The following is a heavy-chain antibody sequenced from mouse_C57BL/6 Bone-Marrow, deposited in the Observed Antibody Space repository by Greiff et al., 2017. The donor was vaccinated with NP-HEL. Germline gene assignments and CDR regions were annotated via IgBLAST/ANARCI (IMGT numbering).Heavy chain of an antibody. CDR1: GFTFSDYY. Sequence: EVQLVESEGGLVQPGRSMKLSCTASGFTFSDYYMAWVRQVPEKGLEWVANINYDGSSTYYLDSLKSRFIISRDNAKNILYLQMSSLKSEDTATYYCARARGFHYGSSVYYFDYWGQGTTLTVSS. J-gene: IGHJ2*01. CDR3: ARARGFHYGSSVYYFDY. CDR2: INYDGSST. D-gene: IGHD1-1*01. V-gene: IGHV5-16*01.